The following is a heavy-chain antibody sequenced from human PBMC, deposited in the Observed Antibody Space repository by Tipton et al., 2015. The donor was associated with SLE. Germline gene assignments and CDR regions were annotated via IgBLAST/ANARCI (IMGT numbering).Heavy chain of an antibody. CDR1: GFTFSSYS. D-gene: IGHD4-17*01. V-gene: IGHV3-23*01. J-gene: IGHJ6*02. CDR3: ATLTTVTTGYYYDVDV. CDR2: ISGGGGTT. Sequence: GSLRLSCAASGFTFSSYSMNWVRQAPGKGLEWVSTISGGGGTTYYADSVKGRFTISRDNSKNTLYLQMNSLRAEDTAVYYCATLTTVTTGYYYDVDVWGQGTTVTVSS.